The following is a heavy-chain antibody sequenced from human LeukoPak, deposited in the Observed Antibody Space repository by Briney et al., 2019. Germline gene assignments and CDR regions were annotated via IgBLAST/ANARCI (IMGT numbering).Heavy chain of an antibody. D-gene: IGHD4-11*01. V-gene: IGHV3-23*01. CDR1: TFTFSTYA. CDR3: AQGGHDYNPFYY. CDR2: IKGGGGDP. Sequence: HPAVSLSLSCAASTFTFSTYAMGRLPQAPGQELVWVSSIKGGGGDPSYADSVRGRFTISRDKSKNTLYLQLNSLRAEDTAVYFCAQGGHDYNPFYYWGQGTLVTVSS. J-gene: IGHJ4*02.